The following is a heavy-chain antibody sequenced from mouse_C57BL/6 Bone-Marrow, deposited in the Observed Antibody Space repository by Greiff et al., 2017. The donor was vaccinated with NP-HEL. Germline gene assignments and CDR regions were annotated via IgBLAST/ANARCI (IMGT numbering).Heavy chain of an antibody. D-gene: IGHD2-5*01. J-gene: IGHJ3*01. CDR3: ARGRAYSNPLAY. CDR2: IHPNSGST. Sequence: VQLQQSGAELVKPGASVKLSCTASGYTFTSYWMHWVKQRPGQGLEWIGMIHPNSGSTNYNEKFKSKATLTVDKSSSTAYLQLSSLKSEDSSVYYCARGRAYSNPLAYWGQGTLVTVSS. V-gene: IGHV1-64*01. CDR1: GYTFTSYW.